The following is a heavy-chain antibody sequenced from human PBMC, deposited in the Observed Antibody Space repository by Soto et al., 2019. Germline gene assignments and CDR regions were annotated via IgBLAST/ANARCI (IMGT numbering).Heavy chain of an antibody. CDR1: GVYISSGGYY. J-gene: IGHJ5*02. V-gene: IGHV4-31*03. Sequence: QVQLQESGPGLVKPSQNLSLTCTVSGVYISSGGYYWSWIRQHPGKGLEWIGYIYYSGSTYYNPSLKGRVTISVDTSKNQVSLKLSSVTAAVTAVYYCARADHYSSPFRWFDPWGQGTMVTVSS. CDR2: IYYSGST. D-gene: IGHD6-13*01. CDR3: ARADHYSSPFRWFDP.